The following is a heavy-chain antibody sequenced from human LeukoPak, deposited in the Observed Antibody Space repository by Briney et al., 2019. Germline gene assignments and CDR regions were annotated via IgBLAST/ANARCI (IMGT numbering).Heavy chain of an antibody. CDR3: ARDLVLYYDFWSGYSSHPPYYFDY. V-gene: IGHV4-39*07. CDR2: IYYSGST. D-gene: IGHD3-3*01. CDR1: GGSVSSSSYY. J-gene: IGHJ4*02. Sequence: SETLSLTCTVSGGSVSSSSYYWGWIRQPPGKGLEWIGSIYYSGSTYYNPSLKSRVTISVDTSKNQFSLKLSSVTAADTAVYYCARDLVLYYDFWSGYSSHPPYYFDYWGQGTLVTVSS.